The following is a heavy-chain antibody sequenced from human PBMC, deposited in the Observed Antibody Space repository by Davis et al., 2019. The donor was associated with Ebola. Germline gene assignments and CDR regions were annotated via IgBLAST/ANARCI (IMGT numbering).Heavy chain of an antibody. CDR3: LRGGSAQNHEVGG. Sequence: PGGSLRPSCAPSGFTSINYWMHWVSQPQGKWLVWVSRIGPDGRATNYADSVWGRFTISRDNAKNTFYLQMNSLRTEDSAMSYCLRGGSAQNHEVGGWGQGTMVTVSS. J-gene: IGHJ3*01. V-gene: IGHV3-74*01. CDR2: IGPDGRAT. CDR1: GFTSINYW. D-gene: IGHD5-12*01.